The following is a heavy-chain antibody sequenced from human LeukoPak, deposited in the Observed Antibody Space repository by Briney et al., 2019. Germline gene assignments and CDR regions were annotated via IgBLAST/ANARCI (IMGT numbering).Heavy chain of an antibody. D-gene: IGHD6-13*01. CDR2: IYHSGST. CDR3: ARGYSSSHDAFDI. V-gene: IGHV4-38-2*02. CDR1: GYSISSGYY. Sequence: SETLSLTCTVSGYSISSGYYWGWILQPPGKGLEWIGSIYHSGSTYYNPSLKSRVTISVDTSKNQFSLKLSSVTAADTAVYYCARGYSSSHDAFDIWGQGTMVTVSS. J-gene: IGHJ3*02.